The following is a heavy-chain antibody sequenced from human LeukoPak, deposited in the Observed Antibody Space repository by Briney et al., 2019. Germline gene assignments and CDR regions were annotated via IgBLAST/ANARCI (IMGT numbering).Heavy chain of an antibody. Sequence: ASVKVSCKAFGYTFTSNYMHWVRQAPGQGPEWMGVISPSGGSTTYAQKFQGRVTITADESTSTAYMEPSSLRSEDTAVYYCARDIYSGSGNLHWFGPWGQGTLVTVSS. J-gene: IGHJ5*02. CDR3: ARDIYSGSGNLHWFGP. CDR2: ISPSGGST. CDR1: GYTFTSNY. D-gene: IGHD3-10*01. V-gene: IGHV1-46*01.